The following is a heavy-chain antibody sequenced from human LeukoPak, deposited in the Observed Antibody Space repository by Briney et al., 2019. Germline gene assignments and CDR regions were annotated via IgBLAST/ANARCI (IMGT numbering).Heavy chain of an antibody. Sequence: SQALSLTCVISGDSVSSNSVAWNWIRQSPSRGLEWLGRTYYRSRWYNDYAVSVNSRITINPDTSKNQFSLQLHSVTPEDTAVYYCARLLHLGVLSQNNFDYWGQGTLVTVSS. CDR3: ARLLHLGVLSQNNFDY. J-gene: IGHJ4*02. V-gene: IGHV6-1*01. D-gene: IGHD3-16*02. CDR1: GDSVSSNSVA. CDR2: TYYRSRWYN.